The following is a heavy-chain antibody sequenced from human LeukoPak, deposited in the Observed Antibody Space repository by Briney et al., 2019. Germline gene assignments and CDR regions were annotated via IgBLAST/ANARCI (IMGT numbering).Heavy chain of an antibody. Sequence: GGSLRLSCASSGFIFSSYAMSWVRQAPGKGLEWVSGIITSGRNTYYADSVKGRFTISRDNSKNTLYLQMNSLRAEDTALYYCAKTLRRSFDIWGQGTMVTVSS. CDR1: GFIFSSYA. V-gene: IGHV3-23*05. CDR2: IITSGRNT. CDR3: AKTLRRSFDI. J-gene: IGHJ3*02.